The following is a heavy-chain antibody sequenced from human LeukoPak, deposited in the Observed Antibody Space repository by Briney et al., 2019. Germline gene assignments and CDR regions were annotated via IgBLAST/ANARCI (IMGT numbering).Heavy chain of an antibody. J-gene: IGHJ4*02. V-gene: IGHV4-59*01. Sequence: PSETLSLTCTVSGGSISSYYWSWIRQPPGKGLEWIGYIYYSGSTNYNPSLKSRVTISVDTSKNQFSLKLSSVTAADTAVYYCASLVGATQYYFDYWCQGTLVTVSS. CDR2: IYYSGST. CDR1: GGSISSYY. CDR3: ASLVGATQYYFDY. D-gene: IGHD1-26*01.